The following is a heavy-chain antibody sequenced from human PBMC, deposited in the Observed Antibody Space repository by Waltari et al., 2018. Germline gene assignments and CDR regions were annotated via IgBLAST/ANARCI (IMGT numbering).Heavy chain of an antibody. CDR1: GGSISSGSYY. Sequence: QVQLQESGPGLVKPSQTLSLTCTVSGGSISSGSYYWSWIRQPAGKGLEWIGRIYTSGSTNYTPSLKSRVTISVDTSKNQFSLKLSSVTAADTAVYYCARDRGRGYSYGYWFDPWGQGTLVTVSS. D-gene: IGHD5-18*01. J-gene: IGHJ5*02. V-gene: IGHV4-61*02. CDR2: IYTSGST. CDR3: ARDRGRGYSYGYWFDP.